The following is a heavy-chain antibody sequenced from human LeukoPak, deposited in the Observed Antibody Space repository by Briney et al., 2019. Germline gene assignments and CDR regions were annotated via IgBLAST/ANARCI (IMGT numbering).Heavy chain of an antibody. J-gene: IGHJ4*02. CDR1: GFTFSSNY. CDR3: ARDPGYSSGWSKYYFDY. CDR2: IYSGGST. D-gene: IGHD6-19*01. V-gene: IGHV3-53*04. Sequence: GGSLRLSCAASGFTFSSNYMSWVRQAPGKGLEWVSVIYSGGSTYYADSVKGRFTISRHNSKNTLYLQMNSLRAEDTAVYYCARDPGYSSGWSKYYFDYWGQGTLVTVSS.